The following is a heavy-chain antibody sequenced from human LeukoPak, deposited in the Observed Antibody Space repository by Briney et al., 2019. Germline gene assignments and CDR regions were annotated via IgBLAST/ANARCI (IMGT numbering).Heavy chain of an antibody. CDR2: INPNSGGT. J-gene: IGHJ4*02. CDR1: GDTFTGYY. CDR3: ARGSRLRYFDWLFNFDY. Sequence: GASVKVSCKASGDTFTGYYMHLVRQAPGQGLEWMGWINPNSGGTNYAQKFQGRVTMTRDTSISTAYMELSRLRSDDTAVYYCARGSRLRYFDWLFNFDYWGQGTLVTVSS. V-gene: IGHV1-2*02. D-gene: IGHD3-9*01.